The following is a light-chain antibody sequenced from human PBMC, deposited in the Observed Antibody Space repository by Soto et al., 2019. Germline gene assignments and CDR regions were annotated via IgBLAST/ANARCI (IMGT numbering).Light chain of an antibody. V-gene: IGKV3-20*01. CDR2: GAS. CDR3: QQYGSSVWGT. J-gene: IGKJ2*01. Sequence: EIVLTQSPGTLSLSPGERATLSCRASQSVTSTYLAWYQQKPGQAPRLLIYGASSRATGIPDRFSGSGSGTELTLTISRLEAEGFAVYGCQQYGSSVWGTFGQGTKLEIK. CDR1: QSVTSTY.